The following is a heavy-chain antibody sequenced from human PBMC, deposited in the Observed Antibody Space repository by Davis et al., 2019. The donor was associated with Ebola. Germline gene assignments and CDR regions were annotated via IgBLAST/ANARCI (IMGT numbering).Heavy chain of an antibody. D-gene: IGHD1-26*01. J-gene: IGHJ3*02. CDR1: GITFSRHP. V-gene: IGHV3-30-3*01. Sequence: GGSLRLSCGASGITFSRHPMNWVRQAPGKGLEWVALIPYDGSNKYYADSVKGRFTISRDNSKNTLYLQMDSLRAEDTAVYYCARGSSASYRDAFDIWGQGTMVTVSS. CDR3: ARGSSASYRDAFDI. CDR2: IPYDGSNK.